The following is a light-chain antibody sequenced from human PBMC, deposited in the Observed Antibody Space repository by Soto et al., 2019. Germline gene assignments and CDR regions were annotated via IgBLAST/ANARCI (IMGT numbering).Light chain of an antibody. CDR3: SSYTSSTTLV. CDR2: EVI. Sequence: QSALTQPASVSGSPGQSITISCTGTSSDVGGYNYVSWYQQPPGTAPKLMIYEVINRPSGVSNRFSGSKSGNTASLTISGLQAEDEAEYYCSSYTSSTTLVFGTGTKVTVL. J-gene: IGLJ1*01. V-gene: IGLV2-14*01. CDR1: SSDVGGYNY.